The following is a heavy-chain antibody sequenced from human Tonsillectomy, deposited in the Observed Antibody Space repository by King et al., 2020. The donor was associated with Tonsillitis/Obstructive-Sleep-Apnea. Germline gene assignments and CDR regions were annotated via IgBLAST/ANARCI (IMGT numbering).Heavy chain of an antibody. V-gene: IGHV3-23*04. CDR1: GLPFMTYA. Sequence: QLVQSGGDLERPGGSLRLSCGALGLPFMTYAMTGFRQVQGRGVKGGWELGGKWGKKSYADSLRGRSTISRDNSKNTVSLKMNSLRAEDTAVYYCAKRARNNEDYFDYWGQGTLVTVSS. J-gene: IGHJ4*02. CDR2: LGGKWGKK. CDR3: AKRARNNEDYFDY. D-gene: IGHD1/OR15-1a*01.